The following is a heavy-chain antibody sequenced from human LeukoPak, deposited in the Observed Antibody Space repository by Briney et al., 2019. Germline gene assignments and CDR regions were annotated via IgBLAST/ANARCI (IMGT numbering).Heavy chain of an antibody. Sequence: SVKVSCKASGGTFSSYAISWVRQAPGQGLEWMGGIIPIFGTANYAQKFQGRVTITADKSTSTAYMELSSLRSEDTAVYYCARSGYYDSSGYYRPSPFDYWGQGTLVTVSS. CDR3: ARSGYYDSSGYYRPSPFDY. J-gene: IGHJ4*02. CDR1: GGTFSSYA. CDR2: IIPIFGTA. V-gene: IGHV1-69*06. D-gene: IGHD3-22*01.